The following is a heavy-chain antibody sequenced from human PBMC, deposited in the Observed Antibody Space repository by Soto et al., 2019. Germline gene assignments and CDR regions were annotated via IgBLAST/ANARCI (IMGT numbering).Heavy chain of an antibody. CDR2: ISGSVGST. CDR3: ACRGLNFDWLSAFDI. D-gene: IGHD3-9*01. CDR1: GFTFSSYA. Sequence: EVQLLESGGGLVQPGGSLRLSCAASGFTFSSYAMSWVRQAPGKGLEWVSAISGSVGSTYYADSVKGRFTISRDNSKNTLYLQMNSLRAEDTAVYYCACRGLNFDWLSAFDIWGQGTMVTVSS. V-gene: IGHV3-23*01. J-gene: IGHJ3*02.